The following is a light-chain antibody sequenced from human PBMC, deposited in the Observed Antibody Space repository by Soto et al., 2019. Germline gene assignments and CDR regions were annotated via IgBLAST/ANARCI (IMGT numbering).Light chain of an antibody. V-gene: IGKV3-15*01. CDR1: QSVSSN. J-gene: IGKJ5*01. Sequence: EIVMTQSPATLSVSPGERATLSCRASQSVSSNLAWYQQKPGQAPRLLIYGVSARATGIPARFSGSGSVTDFTLTISSLQSEDFAVYYCQQYNDWPLTFDQGTRLEIK. CDR3: QQYNDWPLT. CDR2: GVS.